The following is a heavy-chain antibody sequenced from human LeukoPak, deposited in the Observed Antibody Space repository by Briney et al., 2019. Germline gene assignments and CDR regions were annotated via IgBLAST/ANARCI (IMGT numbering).Heavy chain of an antibody. D-gene: IGHD3-3*01. Sequence: SVKVSCKASGGTFSSYANSWVRQAPGQGLGWMGGIIPIFGTANYAQKFQGRVTITADESTSTAYMELSSLRSEDTAVYYCARGVAEPTIFGRDWIEERNFDYWGQGTLVTVSS. J-gene: IGHJ4*02. CDR1: GGTFSSYA. CDR2: IIPIFGTA. CDR3: ARGVAEPTIFGRDWIEERNFDY. V-gene: IGHV1-69*13.